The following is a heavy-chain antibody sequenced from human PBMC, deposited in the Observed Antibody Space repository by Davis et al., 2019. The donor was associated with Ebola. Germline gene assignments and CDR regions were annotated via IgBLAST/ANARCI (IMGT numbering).Heavy chain of an antibody. CDR2: INPSGGST. D-gene: IGHD2-2*01. V-gene: IGHV1-46*01. Sequence: ASVKVSCKASGYTFTSYYMHWVRQAPGQGLEWMGIINPSGGSTSYAQKFQGRVTMTRDTSTSTVYMELSSLRSEDTAVYYCARVGGLGSTIYGMDVWGQGTTVTVSS. CDR3: ARVGGLGSTIYGMDV. CDR1: GYTFTSYY. J-gene: IGHJ6*02.